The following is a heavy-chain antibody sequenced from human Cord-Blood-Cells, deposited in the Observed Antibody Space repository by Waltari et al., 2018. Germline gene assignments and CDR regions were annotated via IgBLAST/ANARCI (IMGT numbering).Heavy chain of an antibody. D-gene: IGHD2-15*01. V-gene: IGHV3-30*04. Sequence: QVQLVESGGGVVQPGRSLRLSCAASGFTFSSYAMHWVRQAPGKGLEWVAVISYDGSNKYYADSVKGRFTISRDNSKNTLYLQMNSLRAEDTAVYYCAKAKVVVAAMDYWGQGTLVTVSS. CDR3: AKAKVVVAAMDY. CDR1: GFTFSSYA. CDR2: ISYDGSNK. J-gene: IGHJ4*02.